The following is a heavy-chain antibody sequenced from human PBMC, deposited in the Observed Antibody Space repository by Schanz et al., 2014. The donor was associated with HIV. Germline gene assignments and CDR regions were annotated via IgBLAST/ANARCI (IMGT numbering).Heavy chain of an antibody. J-gene: IGHJ6*02. D-gene: IGHD3-9*01. V-gene: IGHV3-48*02. Sequence: EMKLVESGGGLAQPGGSLTLSCVASGFTFSKYRMNWVRQAPGKGLEWVSYISSGSTTIHYADSVMGRFTISRDNAKNSMYLVMNSLRDEDTAVYYCARDNEERDIWTGNYYYYGMDVWGQGTTVTVAS. CDR3: ARDNEERDIWTGNYYYYGMDV. CDR2: ISSGSTTI. CDR1: GFTFSKYR.